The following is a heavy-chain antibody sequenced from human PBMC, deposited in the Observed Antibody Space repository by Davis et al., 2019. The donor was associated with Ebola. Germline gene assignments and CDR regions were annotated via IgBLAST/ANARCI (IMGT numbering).Heavy chain of an antibody. V-gene: IGHV4-34*01. CDR1: GGSFSGYY. J-gene: IGHJ5*02. CDR2: INHSGST. D-gene: IGHD3-10*01. CDR3: ARAGSVSASMVRGVTPWFDP. Sequence: MPSETLSLTCAVYGGSFSGYYWSWIRQPPGKGLEWIGEINHSGSTNYNPSLKSRVTISVDTSKNQFSLKLNSVTAADTAVYYCARAGSVSASMVRGVTPWFDPWGQGTLVTVSS.